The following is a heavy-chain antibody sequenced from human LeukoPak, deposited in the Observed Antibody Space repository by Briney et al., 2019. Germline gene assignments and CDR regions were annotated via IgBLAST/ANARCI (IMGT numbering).Heavy chain of an antibody. CDR3: ARPKEWWDFDP. V-gene: IGHV4-59*01. D-gene: IGHD2-15*01. J-gene: IGHJ5*02. CDR2: IYYSGST. CDR1: GVSISAYY. Sequence: SETLSLTCTVSGVSISAYYWTWIRQPAGKGLEWIGYIYYSGSTNYNPSLKSRVTISVDTSKNQFSLKLNSVTAADTAVYYCARPKEWWDFDPWGQGTLVTVSS.